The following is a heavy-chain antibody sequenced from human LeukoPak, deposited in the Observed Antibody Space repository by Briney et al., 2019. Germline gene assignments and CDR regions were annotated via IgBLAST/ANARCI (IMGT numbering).Heavy chain of an antibody. CDR3: ARDRRSLDYCSGGSCYYDAFDI. D-gene: IGHD2-15*01. V-gene: IGHV4-59*01. CDR1: GGSISSYY. CDR2: IYYSGST. Sequence: SETLSLTCTVSGGSISSYYWSWTRQPPGKGLEWIGYIYYSGSTNYNPSLKSRVTISVDTSKNQFSLKLSSVTAADTAVYYCARDRRSLDYCSGGSCYYDAFDIWGQGTMVTVSS. J-gene: IGHJ3*02.